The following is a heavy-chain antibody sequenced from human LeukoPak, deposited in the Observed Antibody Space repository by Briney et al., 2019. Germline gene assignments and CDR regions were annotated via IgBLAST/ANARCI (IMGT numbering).Heavy chain of an antibody. Sequence: GGSLRLSCAASGFTFSNAWMSWVRQAPGKGLEWVGRIKSKTDGGTTDYAAPVKGRFTISRDDSKNTLYLQMNSLKTEDTAVYYCTTSLLGWTPFDYWGQGTLVPGSS. D-gene: IGHD6-19*01. J-gene: IGHJ4*02. V-gene: IGHV3-15*01. CDR2: IKSKTDGGTT. CDR1: GFTFSNAW. CDR3: TTSLLGWTPFDY.